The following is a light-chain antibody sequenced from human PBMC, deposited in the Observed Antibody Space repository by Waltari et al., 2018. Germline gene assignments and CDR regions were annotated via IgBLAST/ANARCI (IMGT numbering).Light chain of an antibody. V-gene: IGKV3-11*01. Sequence: EIVLTQSPATLSLSPGERAPLPSRPSQSVSSYLALYQQKPGQAPRLLIYDAPNRATGPPARFTGSGSGTDFTLTISSLEPEDFAVYYCQQRSNWPRNTFGQGTKLEIK. CDR1: QSVSSY. CDR2: DAP. J-gene: IGKJ2*01. CDR3: QQRSNWPRNT.